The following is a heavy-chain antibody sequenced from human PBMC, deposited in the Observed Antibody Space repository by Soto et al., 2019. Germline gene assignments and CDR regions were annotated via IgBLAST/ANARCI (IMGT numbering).Heavy chain of an antibody. Sequence: GGSLRLSCAASGFTFSSYAMSWVRQAPGKGLEWVSAISGSGGSTYYANSVKGRFTISRDNSKNTLYLQMNSLRAEDTAVYYCAKDPSNSLYYYDSSGSITPVDYWGQGTLVTVSS. V-gene: IGHV3-23*01. CDR3: AKDPSNSLYYYDSSGSITPVDY. D-gene: IGHD3-22*01. CDR2: ISGSGGST. J-gene: IGHJ4*02. CDR1: GFTFSSYA.